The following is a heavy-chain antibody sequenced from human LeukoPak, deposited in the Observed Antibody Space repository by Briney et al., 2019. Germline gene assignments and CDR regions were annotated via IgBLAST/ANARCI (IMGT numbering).Heavy chain of an antibody. CDR1: GYTFTGYY. J-gene: IGHJ4*02. Sequence: GASVKVSRKASGYTFTGYYMHWVRQAPGQGLEWMGWINPNSGGTNYAQKFQGRVTMTRDTSISTAYMELSRLRSDDTAVYYCARVDRGYCSGGSCQDYWGQGTLVTVSS. CDR2: INPNSGGT. V-gene: IGHV1-2*02. CDR3: ARVDRGYCSGGSCQDY. D-gene: IGHD2-15*01.